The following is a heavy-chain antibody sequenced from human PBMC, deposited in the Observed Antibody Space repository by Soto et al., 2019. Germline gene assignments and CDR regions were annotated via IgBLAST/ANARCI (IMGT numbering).Heavy chain of an antibody. Sequence: PGESLKISCKGSGYSFTSYWIGWVRQMPGKGLEWMGIIYPGDSDTRYSPSFQGQVTISADKSISTAYLQWSSLKASDTAMYYCARLPVTVALYYYYGMDVWGQGTTVTVSS. J-gene: IGHJ6*02. CDR1: GYSFTSYW. D-gene: IGHD6-19*01. V-gene: IGHV5-51*01. CDR3: ARLPVTVALYYYYGMDV. CDR2: IYPGDSDT.